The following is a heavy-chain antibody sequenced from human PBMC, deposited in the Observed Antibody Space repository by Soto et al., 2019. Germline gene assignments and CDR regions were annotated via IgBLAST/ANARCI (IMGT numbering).Heavy chain of an antibody. D-gene: IGHD3-10*01. CDR2: ISSNGET. V-gene: IGHV2-26*01. CDR1: GFSLNDARIG. J-gene: IGHJ5*02. Sequence: QVTLKESGPVVVKPTETLTLTCTVSGFSLNDARIGMSWIRQPPGKALGWLAHISSNGETSYSTSLRNRLTISKDNSKNQVVLTMANMDPVDTATYYCARSGFGEFEYNWFDPWGQGILVTVSS. CDR3: ARSGFGEFEYNWFDP.